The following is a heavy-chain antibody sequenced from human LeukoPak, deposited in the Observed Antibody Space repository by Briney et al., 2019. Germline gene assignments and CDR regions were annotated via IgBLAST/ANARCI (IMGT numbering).Heavy chain of an antibody. J-gene: IGHJ4*02. Sequence: SVKVSCKASGGTFSSYAISWVRQAPGQGLEWMGGIIPIFGTANYAQKFQGRVTITADKSTSTAYMELSSLRSEDTAVYYCARAGWNGYPEARTYYFDYWGQGTLVTVSS. D-gene: IGHD1-1*01. CDR3: ARAGWNGYPEARTYYFDY. CDR1: GGTFSSYA. V-gene: IGHV1-69*06. CDR2: IIPIFGTA.